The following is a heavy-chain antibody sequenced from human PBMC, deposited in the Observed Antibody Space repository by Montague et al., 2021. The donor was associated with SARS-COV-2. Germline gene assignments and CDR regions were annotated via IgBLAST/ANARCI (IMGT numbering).Heavy chain of an antibody. V-gene: IGHV6-1*01. CDR1: GDSVSNNSVA. D-gene: IGHD6-19*01. CDR2: TYYRSKWYS. Sequence: CAISGDSVSNNSVAWSWIRQSPSTGLEWLGRTYYRSKWYSDYAPSVRGRLTVNPDASKNEFSLELSYVTPEDTAVYYCVRYSGWFYFDFWGQGTLVTVSS. CDR3: VRYSGWFYFDF. J-gene: IGHJ4*02.